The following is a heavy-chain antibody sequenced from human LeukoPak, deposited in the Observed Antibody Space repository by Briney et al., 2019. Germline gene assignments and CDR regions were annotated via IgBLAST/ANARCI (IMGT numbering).Heavy chain of an antibody. Sequence: GASVKVSCKASGYTFTTYDINWVRQAAGQGLEWMGWMNPNSGNTGYAQNFQGRLTITRNAPISTAYMELSSLRSDDTAVYYCARTKPDNSEIYNWGQGTLVTVSS. J-gene: IGHJ4*02. CDR1: GYTFTTYD. V-gene: IGHV1-8*03. D-gene: IGHD3-22*01. CDR3: ARTKPDNSEIYN. CDR2: MNPNSGNT.